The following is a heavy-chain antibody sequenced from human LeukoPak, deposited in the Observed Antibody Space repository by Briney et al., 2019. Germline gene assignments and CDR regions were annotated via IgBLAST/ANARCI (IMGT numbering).Heavy chain of an antibody. CDR2: IYYSGST. CDR3: ARHSEVYAPLDY. J-gene: IGHJ4*02. CDR1: GGSFSGYY. Sequence: PSETLSLTCAVYGGSFSGYYWTWIRQPPGKGLEWIGYIYYSGSTNYNPSLKSRVTISVDTSKKQFSLKLSSVTAADTAVYYCARHSEVYAPLDYWGQGTLVTVSS. V-gene: IGHV4-59*08. D-gene: IGHD2-8*01.